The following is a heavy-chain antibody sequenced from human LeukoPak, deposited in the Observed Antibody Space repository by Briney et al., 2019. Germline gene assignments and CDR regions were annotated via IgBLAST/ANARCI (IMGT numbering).Heavy chain of an antibody. V-gene: IGHV3-7*01. CDR2: IKEDGSEI. D-gene: IGHD4-23*01. J-gene: IGHJ4*02. Sequence: PGGSLRLSCAASGFPFSNHWMSWVRQAPGKGLEWVANIKEDGSEINYVDSVKGRFTISRDNAKNSLYLQMNSLRVDDTAVYYCARDRGYSTFDYWGQGTLVTVSS. CDR3: ARDRGYSTFDY. CDR1: GFPFSNHW.